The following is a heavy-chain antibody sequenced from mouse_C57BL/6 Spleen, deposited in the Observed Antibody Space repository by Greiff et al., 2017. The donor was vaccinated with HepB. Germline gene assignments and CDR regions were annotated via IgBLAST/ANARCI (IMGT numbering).Heavy chain of an antibody. CDR3: ARRGGGWFAY. CDR2: IYPSDSET. CDR1: GYTFTSYW. J-gene: IGHJ3*01. Sequence: QVQLQQPGAELVRPGSSVKLSCKASGYTFTSYWMDWVKQRPGQGLEWIGNIYPSDSETHYNQKFKDKATLTVDKSSSTAYMQLSSLTSEDSAVYYCARRGGGWFAYWGQGTLVTVSA. V-gene: IGHV1-61*01.